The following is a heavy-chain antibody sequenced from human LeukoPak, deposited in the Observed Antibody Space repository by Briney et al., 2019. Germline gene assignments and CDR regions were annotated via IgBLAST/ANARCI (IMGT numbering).Heavy chain of an antibody. CDR2: ISRSGANT. CDR1: GFGLSGYD. CDR3: ARHWV. J-gene: IGHJ4*02. Sequence: PGGSLRLSCAASGFGLSGYDMGWVRQAPGEGLEWVSTISRSGANTYYADSVKGPFTISRDNSKNTLSLQMNNLRVDDAAVYYCARHWVWGQGTLVTVSS. V-gene: IGHV3-23*01. D-gene: IGHD3-16*01.